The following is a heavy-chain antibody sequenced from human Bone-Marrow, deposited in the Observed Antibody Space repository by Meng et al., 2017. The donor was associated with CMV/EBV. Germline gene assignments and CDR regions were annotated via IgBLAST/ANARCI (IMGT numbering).Heavy chain of an antibody. D-gene: IGHD6-6*01. CDR3: AKCIAARPSYPDY. CDR2: ISGSGGST. J-gene: IGHJ4*02. CDR1: GFTFSSYA. V-gene: IGHV3-23*01. Sequence: AASGFTFSSYAMSWVRQAPGKGLEWVSAISGSGGSTYYADSVKGRFTISRDNSKNTLYLQMNSLRAEDTAVYYCAKCIAARPSYPDYWGQGTLVTVSS.